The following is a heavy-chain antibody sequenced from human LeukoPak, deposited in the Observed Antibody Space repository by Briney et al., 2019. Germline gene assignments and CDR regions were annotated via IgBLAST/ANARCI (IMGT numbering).Heavy chain of an antibody. V-gene: IGHV1-18*01. J-gene: IGHJ4*02. CDR1: GYTFTSYG. Sequence: ASVKVSYKASGYTFTSYGIRWVRQPPGQGLEWMGWISAYNGNTNYPQKLQGRVTITTGTSTNTAYMELRSLRSDDSAVYYCARKAARSTGSDYWGQGTLVTVSS. CDR3: ARKAARSTGSDY. D-gene: IGHD6-6*01. CDR2: ISAYNGNT.